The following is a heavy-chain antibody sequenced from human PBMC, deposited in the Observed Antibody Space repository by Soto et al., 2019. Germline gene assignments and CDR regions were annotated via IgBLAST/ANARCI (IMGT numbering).Heavy chain of an antibody. Sequence: GGSLRLSCAVSGFAFSGSTIHWVRQASGKGLEWVGRIRSKANSYATADAAAGKGRVIITRDDSKTTAYLQMRSLKIEDTAVYYCFRENYFSYHGMDVWGQGTTVTVSS. J-gene: IGHJ6*02. CDR3: FRENYFSYHGMDV. CDR2: IRSKANSYAT. V-gene: IGHV3-73*01. CDR1: GFAFSGST.